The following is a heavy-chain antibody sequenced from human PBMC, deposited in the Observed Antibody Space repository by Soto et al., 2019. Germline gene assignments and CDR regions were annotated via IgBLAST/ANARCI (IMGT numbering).Heavy chain of an antibody. CDR2: ISGSGGST. CDR3: AEVGQCSSTSCYPKNYYYGMDV. V-gene: IGHV3-23*01. CDR1: GFTFSSYA. D-gene: IGHD2-2*01. Sequence: LRLSCAASGFTFSSYAMSWVRQAPGKGLEWVSAISGSGGSTYYADSVKGRFTISRDNSKNTLYLQMNSLRAEDTAVYYCAEVGQCSSTSCYPKNYYYGMDVWGQGTTVTVSS. J-gene: IGHJ6*02.